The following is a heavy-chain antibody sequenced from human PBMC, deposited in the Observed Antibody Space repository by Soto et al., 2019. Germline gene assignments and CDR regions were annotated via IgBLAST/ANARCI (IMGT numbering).Heavy chain of an antibody. D-gene: IGHD3-3*01. CDR2: ISYDGSNK. CDR3: AKERPPYYDFWSGYPFYYYYYYMDV. V-gene: IGHV3-30*18. CDR1: GFTFSSYG. J-gene: IGHJ6*03. Sequence: GGSLRLSCAASGFTFSSYGMHWVRQAPGKGLEWGAVISYDGSNKYYADSVKGRFTISRDNSKNTLYLQMNSLRAEDTAVYYCAKERPPYYDFWSGYPFYYYYYYMDVWSKGTTVTVSS.